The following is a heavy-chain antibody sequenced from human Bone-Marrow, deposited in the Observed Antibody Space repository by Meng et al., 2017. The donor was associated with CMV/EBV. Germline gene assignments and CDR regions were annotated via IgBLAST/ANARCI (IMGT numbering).Heavy chain of an antibody. Sequence: GESLKISCAASGFTFSDYYMSWIRQAPGKGLEWVSYISSSGSTIYYADSVKGRFTISRDNAKNPLYPQKNSLSADDTAVYYCARDVRDRFDPWGQGTLVTVSS. V-gene: IGHV3-11*01. J-gene: IGHJ5*02. CDR1: GFTFSDYY. CDR3: ARDVRDRFDP. CDR2: ISSSGSTI.